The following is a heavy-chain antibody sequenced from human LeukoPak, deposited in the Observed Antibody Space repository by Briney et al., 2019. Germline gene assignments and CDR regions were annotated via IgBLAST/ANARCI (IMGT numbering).Heavy chain of an antibody. Sequence: RGSLRLSCAASGFTFSSYSMNWVRQAPGKGLEWVSSISSSSSYIYYADSVKGRFTISRDNAKNSLYLQMNSLRAEDTAVYYCARDGIYCSSTSCYDYGMDVWGQGTTVTVSS. J-gene: IGHJ6*02. CDR1: GFTFSSYS. V-gene: IGHV3-21*01. CDR3: ARDGIYCSSTSCYDYGMDV. D-gene: IGHD2-2*01. CDR2: ISSSSSYI.